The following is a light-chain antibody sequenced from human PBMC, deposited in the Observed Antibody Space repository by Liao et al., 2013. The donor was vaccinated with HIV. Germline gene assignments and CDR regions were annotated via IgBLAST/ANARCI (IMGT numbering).Light chain of an antibody. Sequence: SYELTQPPSVSVAPGKTAGISCGGNNVGSTSVHWYQQKPGQAPVLVIYYDSDRPSGIPERFSGSKSGTTATLTISRVEAGDEADYYCQVWDTSSAHQVFGGGTKLTVL. CDR3: QVWDTSSAHQV. CDR2: YDS. CDR1: NVGSTS. J-gene: IGLJ3*02. V-gene: IGLV3-21*04.